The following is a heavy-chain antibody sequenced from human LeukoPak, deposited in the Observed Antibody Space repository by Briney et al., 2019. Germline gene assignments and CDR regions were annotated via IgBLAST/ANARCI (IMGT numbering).Heavy chain of an antibody. V-gene: IGHV4-4*07. CDR2: IHTTGST. CDR1: GGSISSYY. J-gene: IGHJ5*02. D-gene: IGHD6-13*01. Sequence: SETLSLTCTVSGGSISSYYWSWIRQPAGKGLEWIGRIHTTGSTNYNPSLKSRVTMSVDTSKNQFSLKLSPVTAADTAVYYCARGRIAAAGTNWFDPWGQGTLVTVSS. CDR3: ARGRIAAAGTNWFDP.